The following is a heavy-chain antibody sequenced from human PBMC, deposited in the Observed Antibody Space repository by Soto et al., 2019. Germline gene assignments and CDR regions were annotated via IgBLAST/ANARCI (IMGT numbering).Heavy chain of an antibody. CDR3: ARDYDFWSGYYSYYYGMDV. D-gene: IGHD3-3*01. CDR1: GYTFTSHY. V-gene: IGHV1-46*01. CDR2: INPSGGST. J-gene: IGHJ6*02. Sequence: GASVKVSCKASGYTFTSHYMHWVRQAPGQGLEWMGIINPSGGSTSYAQKFQGRVTMTRDTSTSTVYMELSSLRSEDTAVYYCARDYDFWSGYYSYYYGMDVWGQGTTVTV.